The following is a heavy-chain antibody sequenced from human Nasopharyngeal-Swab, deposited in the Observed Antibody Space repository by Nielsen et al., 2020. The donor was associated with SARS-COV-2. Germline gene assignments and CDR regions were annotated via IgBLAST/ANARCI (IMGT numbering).Heavy chain of an antibody. V-gene: IGHV3-23*01. CDR1: GFTFSSYA. CDR2: ISGSGGST. J-gene: IGHJ4*02. CDR3: AKVGFRSITGTSPLEY. Sequence: GESLKISCAASGFTFSSYAMSWVRQAPGKGLEWVSAISGSGGSTYYADSVKGRFNISRDNSKNTLYLQMNSLRAEDTAVYYCAKVGFRSITGTSPLEYWGQGTLVTVSS. D-gene: IGHD1-20*01.